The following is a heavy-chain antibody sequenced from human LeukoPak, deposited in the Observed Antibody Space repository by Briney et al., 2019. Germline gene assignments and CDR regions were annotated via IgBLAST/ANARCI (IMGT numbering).Heavy chain of an antibody. CDR3: ARGGQKYDILTGPNWFDP. CDR1: GYTFTSYD. CDR2: ITAYNGNT. J-gene: IGHJ5*02. Sequence: GASVKVTCKASGYTFTSYDIIWERQAPRQGHEWMGWITAYNGNTNYAQKLQGRVTMTTDTSTSTAYIELRSLRADDTAVYYCARGGQKYDILTGPNWFDPWGQGTLVTVSS. V-gene: IGHV1-18*01. D-gene: IGHD3-9*01.